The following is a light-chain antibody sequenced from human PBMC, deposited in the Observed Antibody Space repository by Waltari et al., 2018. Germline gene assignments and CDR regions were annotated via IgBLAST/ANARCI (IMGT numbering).Light chain of an antibody. CDR2: GAS. Sequence: EIVVTQSPATLSLSPGERATLSCRASENVDTNIAWYQQKPGQPPRLLISGASTRATDIPPRFSGSGSGTEFTLSISSLQSEDFAVYYCHQYKNWPPWTFGQRTKVEIK. CDR3: HQYKNWPPWT. J-gene: IGKJ1*01. CDR1: ENVDTN. V-gene: IGKV3-15*01.